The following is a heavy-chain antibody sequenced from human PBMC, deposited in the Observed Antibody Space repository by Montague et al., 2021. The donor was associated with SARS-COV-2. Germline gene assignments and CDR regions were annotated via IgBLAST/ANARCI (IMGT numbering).Heavy chain of an antibody. Sequence: TLSLTCTVSGGAINRGDYYWTWIRQPPGKGLEWIGNIYSTGDTSYSPSLKGRVGISLDTSKNQVSLNLRSVAAADTAVYYCAREVVHVDVLTDIPKILYYGLDVWGQGPRSSSP. CDR1: GGAINRGDYY. D-gene: IGHD2-21*02. J-gene: IGHJ6*02. CDR3: AREVVHVDVLTDIPKILYYGLDV. CDR2: IYSTGDT. V-gene: IGHV4-30-4*08.